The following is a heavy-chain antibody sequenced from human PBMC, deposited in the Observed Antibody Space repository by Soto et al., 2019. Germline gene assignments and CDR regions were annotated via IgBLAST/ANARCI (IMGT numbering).Heavy chain of an antibody. CDR2: INHSGST. V-gene: IGHV4-34*01. Sequence: SETLSLTCAVYGGSFSGYYWSWIRQPPGKGLEWIGEINHSGSTNYNPSLKSRVTISVDTSKNQFSLKLSSVTAADAAVYYCARVVRGDSSGWYCDYWGQGTLVTVSS. D-gene: IGHD6-19*01. J-gene: IGHJ4*02. CDR1: GGSFSGYY. CDR3: ARVVRGDSSGWYCDY.